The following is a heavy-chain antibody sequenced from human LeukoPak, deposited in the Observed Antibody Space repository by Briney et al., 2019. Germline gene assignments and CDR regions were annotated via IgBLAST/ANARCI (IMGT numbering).Heavy chain of an antibody. CDR1: GFIFSEYY. D-gene: IGHD2-15*01. CDR2: ISGSGNVI. J-gene: IGHJ4*02. V-gene: IGHV3-11*01. CDR3: ARDRGVVIAAMGYYFDY. Sequence: GGSLRLSCAASGFIFSEYYMNWIRQAPGKGLEWISYISGSGNVIYYADSVKGRFTISRDNAKNSLYLQMNSLRAEDTAVYYCARDRGVVIAAMGYYFDYWGQGTLVTVSS.